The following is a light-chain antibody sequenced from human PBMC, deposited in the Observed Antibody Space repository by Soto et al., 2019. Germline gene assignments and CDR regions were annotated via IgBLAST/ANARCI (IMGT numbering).Light chain of an antibody. CDR1: SSNIGSET. Sequence: QSALTQPPSASGTPGQRVTISCSGSSSNIGSETVNWYQQVPGTAPKLLIYANNQRPSGVPDRFSVSKSGTSASLAIGGLQSEAEADDYCAAWDDSLKGWVFGGGTKLTVL. CDR2: ANN. CDR3: AAWDDSLKGWV. J-gene: IGLJ3*02. V-gene: IGLV1-44*01.